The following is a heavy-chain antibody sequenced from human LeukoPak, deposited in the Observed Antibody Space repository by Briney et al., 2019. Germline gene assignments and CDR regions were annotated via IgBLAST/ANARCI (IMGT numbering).Heavy chain of an antibody. CDR1: GFTFSSYS. J-gene: IGHJ4*02. CDR2: ISGSDGTT. V-gene: IGHV3-23*01. Sequence: PGGSLRLSCAASGFTFSSYSMSWVRQAPGKGLECVSSISGSDGTTYYADSVKGRFTISRDNSKYTLSLQMNSLRTEDTAVYYCAKVDNWKYGHHDFWGQGTLVTVSS. D-gene: IGHD1-1*01. CDR3: AKVDNWKYGHHDF.